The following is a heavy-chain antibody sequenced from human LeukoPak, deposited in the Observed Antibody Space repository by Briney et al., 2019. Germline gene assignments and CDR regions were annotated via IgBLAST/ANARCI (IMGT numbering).Heavy chain of an antibody. J-gene: IGHJ4*02. Sequence: PSGTLSLTCTVSGGSINTGGHYWSWIRQHPGKGLEWIGYIYYSGSTYYNPSLKSRVTISVDTSKNQFSLKLSSVTAADTAVYYCARGQNYYDSSGLFDYWGQGTLVTVSS. CDR1: GGSINTGGHY. CDR2: IYYSGST. CDR3: ARGQNYYDSSGLFDY. D-gene: IGHD3-22*01. V-gene: IGHV4-31*03.